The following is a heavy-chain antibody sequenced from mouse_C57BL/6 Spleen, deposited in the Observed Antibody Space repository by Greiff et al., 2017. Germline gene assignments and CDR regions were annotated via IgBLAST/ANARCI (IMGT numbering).Heavy chain of an antibody. D-gene: IGHD1-1*01. CDR2: IRSKSNNYAT. Sequence: EVKLMESGGGLVQPKGSLKLSCAASGFSFNTYAMNWVRQAPGKGLEWVARIRSKSNNYATYYADSVKDRFTISRDDSESMLYLQMNNLKTEDTAMYYCVRQEYYGSSWYFDVWGTGTTVTVSS. J-gene: IGHJ1*03. CDR1: GFSFNTYA. V-gene: IGHV10-1*01. CDR3: VRQEYYGSSWYFDV.